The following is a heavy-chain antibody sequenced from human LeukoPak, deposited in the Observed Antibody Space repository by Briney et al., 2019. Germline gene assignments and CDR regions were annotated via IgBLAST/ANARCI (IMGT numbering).Heavy chain of an antibody. CDR3: TTGAIARDWFDP. Sequence: GGSLRLSCAASGFTFSSYAMSWVRQAPGKGLEWVANIKQDGSEKYYVDSVKGRFTISRDNAKNSLYLQMNGLRAEDTAVYYCTTGAIARDWFDPWGQGTLVTVST. J-gene: IGHJ5*02. CDR1: GFTFSSYA. CDR2: IKQDGSEK. V-gene: IGHV3-7*01. D-gene: IGHD2-2*01.